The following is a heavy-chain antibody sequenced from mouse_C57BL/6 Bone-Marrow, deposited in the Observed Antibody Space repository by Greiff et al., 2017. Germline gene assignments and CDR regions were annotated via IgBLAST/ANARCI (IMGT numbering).Heavy chain of an antibody. Sequence: EVQGVESGGGLVKPGGSLKLSCAASGFTFSDYGMPWVRQAPEKGLEWVAYISSGSSTIYSADTVKGRFTISRDNAKNTLFLQMTSLRSEDTAMYYCARDSYGSSYDWYFDVWGTGTTVTVSS. CDR2: ISSGSSTI. V-gene: IGHV5-17*01. D-gene: IGHD1-1*01. CDR3: ARDSYGSSYDWYFDV. CDR1: GFTFSDYG. J-gene: IGHJ1*03.